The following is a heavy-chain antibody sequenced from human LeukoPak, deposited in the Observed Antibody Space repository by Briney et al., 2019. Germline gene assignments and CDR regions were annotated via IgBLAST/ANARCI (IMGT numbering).Heavy chain of an antibody. Sequence: GGSLRLSCAASGFTFSSYAMHWVRQAPGKGLEWVAVISYDGSNKYYADSVKGRFTISRDNSKNTLYLQMYSLRAEDTAVYYCAREGQLRAFDYWGQGTLVTVSS. V-gene: IGHV3-30*04. CDR3: AREGQLRAFDY. CDR1: GFTFSSYA. J-gene: IGHJ4*02. CDR2: ISYDGSNK. D-gene: IGHD1-7*01.